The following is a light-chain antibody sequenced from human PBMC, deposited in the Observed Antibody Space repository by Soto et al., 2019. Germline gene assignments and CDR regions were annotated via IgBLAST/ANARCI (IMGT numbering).Light chain of an antibody. CDR3: QTWGTGIQV. Sequence: QLVLTQSPSASASLGASVKLTCTLSSGHSSYAIAWHQQQPEKGPRYLMKLNSDGSHSKGDGIPDCFSGSSSGAVRYLTISSLQSEDEADYYCQTWGTGIQVFGGGTQLTVL. CDR1: SGHSSYA. J-gene: IGLJ3*02. CDR2: LNSDGSH. V-gene: IGLV4-69*01.